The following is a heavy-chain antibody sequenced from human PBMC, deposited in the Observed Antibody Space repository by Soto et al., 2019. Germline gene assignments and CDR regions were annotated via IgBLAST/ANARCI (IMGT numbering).Heavy chain of an antibody. CDR1: GFTFSSYA. CDR3: AKDVRGYLSAFDI. J-gene: IGHJ3*02. CDR2: ISGSGGST. D-gene: IGHD3-10*02. V-gene: IGHV3-23*01. Sequence: EVQLLESGGGLVQPGGSLRLSCAASGFTFSSYAMSWVRQAPGKGLEWVSSISGSGGSTYYADSVKGRFTISRDKSKNTLYLQMNSLRAEDTAVYYCAKDVRGYLSAFDIWGQGTMVTVSS.